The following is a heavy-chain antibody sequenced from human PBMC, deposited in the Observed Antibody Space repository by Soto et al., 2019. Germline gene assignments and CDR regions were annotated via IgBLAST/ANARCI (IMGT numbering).Heavy chain of an antibody. Sequence: QVQLEQSGAEVKKPGSSVKVSCKASGGTFSTSAISWVRQAPGQGLEWMGGIMPVFPTPDYAQKYQGRVTITADESTTSAYLELSGLRSDDTAVYYCARYKVRLQLGGNYYFILDVWGQGSTVKVPS. D-gene: IGHD5-12*01. CDR1: GGTFSTSA. J-gene: IGHJ6*02. CDR2: IMPVFPTP. V-gene: IGHV1-69*12. CDR3: ARYKVRLQLGGNYYFILDV.